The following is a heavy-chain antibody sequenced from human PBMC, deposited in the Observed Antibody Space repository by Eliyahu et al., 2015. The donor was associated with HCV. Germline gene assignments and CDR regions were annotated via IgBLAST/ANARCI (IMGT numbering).Heavy chain of an antibody. V-gene: IGHV3-7*01. CDR1: GFTFSGYW. D-gene: IGHD6-19*01. CDR3: GRVRAMVGTYFYFDY. J-gene: IGHJ4*02. CDR2: IKQDGSEK. Sequence: EVQLVESGGGLVQPGGSLRLSCATTGFTFSGYWMTWVRQAPGKGLEWVAAIKQDGSEKYYVDSVKGRFIISRDNAKNALYLQVNILRAEDTAVYYCGRVRAMVGTYFYFDYWGQGTLVTVSS.